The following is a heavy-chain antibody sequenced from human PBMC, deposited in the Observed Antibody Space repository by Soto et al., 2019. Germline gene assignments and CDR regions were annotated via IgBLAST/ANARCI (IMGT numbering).Heavy chain of an antibody. V-gene: IGHV4-39*01. Sequence: ETLSLTCTVSGGSISSSSYYWGWIRQPPGKGLEWIGSIYYSGSTYYNPSLKSRVTISVDTSKNQFSLKLSSVTAADTAVYYCARLAVAASNWFDPWGQGTLVTVSS. D-gene: IGHD6-19*01. CDR2: IYYSGST. CDR1: GGSISSSSYY. CDR3: ARLAVAASNWFDP. J-gene: IGHJ5*02.